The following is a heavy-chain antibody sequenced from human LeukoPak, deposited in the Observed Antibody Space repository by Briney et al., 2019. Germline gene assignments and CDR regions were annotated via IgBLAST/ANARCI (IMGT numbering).Heavy chain of an antibody. CDR2: ISYDGSNK. Sequence: GGSLRLSCAASGFTFSSYAMHWVRQAPGKGLEWVAVISYDGSNKYYADSVKGRFTISRDNSKNTLYLQMSSLRAEDTAVYYCAREIPTRITIFGVVTMGAFDYWGQGTLVTVSS. V-gene: IGHV3-30-3*01. D-gene: IGHD3-3*01. CDR1: GFTFSSYA. CDR3: AREIPTRITIFGVVTMGAFDY. J-gene: IGHJ4*02.